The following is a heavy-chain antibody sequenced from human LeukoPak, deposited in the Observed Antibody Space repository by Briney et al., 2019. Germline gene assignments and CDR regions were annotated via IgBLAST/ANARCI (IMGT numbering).Heavy chain of an antibody. CDR1: GYAFTSYD. D-gene: IGHD5-12*01. J-gene: IGHJ5*02. CDR3: ARDAHNGYEFHDWFDP. Sequence: PSVKLSCAASGYAFTSYDINWVRQATGPGLKSWGWMNYNSGNTGYAQKLQGRVTMTTDTSISTAYMEMSRLTSDDTAVYYCARDAHNGYEFHDWFDPWGQGALVTVSS. CDR2: MNYNSGNT. V-gene: IGHV1-8*01.